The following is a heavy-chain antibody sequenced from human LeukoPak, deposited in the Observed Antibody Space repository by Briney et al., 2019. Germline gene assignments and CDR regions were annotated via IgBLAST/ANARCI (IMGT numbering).Heavy chain of an antibody. CDR1: GFSFNNYA. CDR2: ISGSGVST. V-gene: IGHV3-23*01. Sequence: GGSLRLSCAASGFSFNNYAMSWVRQAPGRRLEWVSTISGSGVSTHYTDSVKGRFTISRDNSKNMLYVQMNSLRAEDTAVYYCAKDLPGFFDYWGQGTLVTVSS. J-gene: IGHJ4*02. CDR3: AKDLPGFFDY.